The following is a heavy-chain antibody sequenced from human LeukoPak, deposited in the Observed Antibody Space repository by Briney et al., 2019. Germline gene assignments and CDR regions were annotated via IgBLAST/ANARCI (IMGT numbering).Heavy chain of an antibody. Sequence: ASVKVSCKASGYTFTGYYMHWVRQAPGQGLEWMGRINPNSGGTNYAQKFQGRVTMTRDASISTAYMELSRLRSDDTAVYYCASDLGSYDSSGYYYYPGDYWGQGTLVTVSS. CDR2: INPNSGGT. V-gene: IGHV1-2*06. D-gene: IGHD3-22*01. CDR1: GYTFTGYY. CDR3: ASDLGSYDSSGYYYYPGDY. J-gene: IGHJ4*02.